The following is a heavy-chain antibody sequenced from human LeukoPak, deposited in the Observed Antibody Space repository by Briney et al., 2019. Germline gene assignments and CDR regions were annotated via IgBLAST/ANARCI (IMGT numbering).Heavy chain of an antibody. CDR1: GNTFTSYD. CDR3: ARRSDYGDYSDY. V-gene: IGHV1-8*01. Sequence: ASVKVSCKASGNTFTSYDINWVRQATGQGLEWMGWMNPNSGNTGYAQKFQGRVTMTRNTSISTAYMELSSLRSEDTAVYYCARRSDYGDYSDYWGQGTLVTVSS. CDR2: MNPNSGNT. D-gene: IGHD4-17*01. J-gene: IGHJ4*02.